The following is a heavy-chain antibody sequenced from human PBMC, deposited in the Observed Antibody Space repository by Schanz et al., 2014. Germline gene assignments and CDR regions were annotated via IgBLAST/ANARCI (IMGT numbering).Heavy chain of an antibody. V-gene: IGHV3-11*01. CDR2: ISDSGDST. Sequence: PGGSLRLSCAASGFTFSDYYMTWIRQAPGKGLEWVSDISDSGDSTHYADSVTGRFTISRDNAKNSLFLQMNSLSAEDTAVYYCAKVAPAATYLDSWGLGTLVTVSS. CDR1: GFTFSDYY. D-gene: IGHD2-2*01. J-gene: IGHJ4*02. CDR3: AKVAPAATYLDS.